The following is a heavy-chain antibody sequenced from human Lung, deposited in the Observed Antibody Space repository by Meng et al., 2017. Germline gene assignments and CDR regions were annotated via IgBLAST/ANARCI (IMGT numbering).Heavy chain of an antibody. CDR3: ARGPTTMAHDFDY. V-gene: IGHV4-34*01. Sequence: VKLRHWRPDPLKPSYTLSLTCVVSGGSFSDYSWSWIRQPPGKGLEWIGEIKHSGSTNYNPSLENRATISVDTSQNNLSLKLSSVTAADSAVYYCARGPTTMAHDFDYWGQGTLVTVSS. CDR2: IKHSGST. D-gene: IGHD4-11*01. J-gene: IGHJ4*02. CDR1: GGSFSDYS.